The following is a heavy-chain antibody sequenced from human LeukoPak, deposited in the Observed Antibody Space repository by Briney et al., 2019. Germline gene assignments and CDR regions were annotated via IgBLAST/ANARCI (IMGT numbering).Heavy chain of an antibody. Sequence: SETLSLTCTVSGGSISSYYWSWIRQPPGKGLEWIGYIYYSGSTNCNPSVKSRVAMSVDTSKKQFSLKLSSLTAADTAVYYCARGGTAVIAPYAFAIWGQGTMVTVSS. CDR1: GGSISSYY. V-gene: IGHV4-59*01. D-gene: IGHD4-23*01. CDR3: ARGGTAVIAPYAFAI. CDR2: IYYSGST. J-gene: IGHJ3*02.